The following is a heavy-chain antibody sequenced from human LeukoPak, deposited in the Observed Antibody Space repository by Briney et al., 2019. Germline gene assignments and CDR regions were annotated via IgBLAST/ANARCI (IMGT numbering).Heavy chain of an antibody. D-gene: IGHD3-3*01. J-gene: IGHJ5*02. CDR3: ARGSTYYDFWSGHHNWFDP. Sequence: SETLSLTCTVSGVSISSSSYYWGWIRQPPGKGLEWIGNIYYSGSTYYNPSLKSRVTISVDTSKNQFSLKLSSVTAADTAVYYCARGSTYYDFWSGHHNWFDPWGQGTLVTVSS. V-gene: IGHV4-39*07. CDR1: GVSISSSSYY. CDR2: IYYSGST.